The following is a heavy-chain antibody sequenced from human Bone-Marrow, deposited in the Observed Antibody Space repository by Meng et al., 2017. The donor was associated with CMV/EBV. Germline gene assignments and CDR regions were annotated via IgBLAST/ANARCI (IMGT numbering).Heavy chain of an antibody. CDR1: GGTFSSYA. Sequence: SVKVSCKASGGTFSSYAISWVRQAPGQGLEWMGGIIPIFGTANYAQKFQGRVTITTDESTSTAYMELSSLRSDDTAVYYRAREDYEYGDYGMDVWGQGTTVTVSS. D-gene: IGHD3-16*01. J-gene: IGHJ6*02. V-gene: IGHV1-69*05. CDR2: IIPIFGTA. CDR3: AREDYEYGDYGMDV.